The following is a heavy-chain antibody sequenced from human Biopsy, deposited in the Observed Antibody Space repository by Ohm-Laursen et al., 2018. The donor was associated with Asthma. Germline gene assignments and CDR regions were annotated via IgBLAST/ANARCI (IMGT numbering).Heavy chain of an antibody. CDR2: MYYGETT. CDR1: GAAISRGGYY. CDR3: ARHDHRWDTYADF. V-gene: IGHV4-39*01. Sequence: SDTLSLTCSVSGAAISRGGYYWGWIRQPPGKGLEWIGSMYYGETTYYSPPLKSRVTISVDTSKNQFSLILSSVTAADTAVYYCARHDHRWDTYADFWGQGTLVTVSS. D-gene: IGHD2-2*01. J-gene: IGHJ4*02.